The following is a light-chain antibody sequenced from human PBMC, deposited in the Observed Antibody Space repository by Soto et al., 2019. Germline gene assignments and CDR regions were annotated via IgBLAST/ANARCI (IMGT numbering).Light chain of an antibody. J-gene: IGKJ4*01. V-gene: IGKV3-20*01. CDR2: GAS. CDR1: QSVSSNF. CDR3: QQYDSSPLT. Sequence: EIVLTQSPGTLSLSPGERATLSCRASQSVSSNFLAWYQQKPGQAPRLLIYGASSRATGIPDRFSGSWSGTDFTLTISRLEPEDVAVYYCQQYDSSPLTFGGGTKVEIK.